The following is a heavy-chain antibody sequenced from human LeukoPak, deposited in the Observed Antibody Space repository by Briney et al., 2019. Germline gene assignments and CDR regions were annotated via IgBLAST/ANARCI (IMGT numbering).Heavy chain of an antibody. CDR3: ARDRCSSTSCYEEFDY. CDR2: IYTSGST. CDR1: GGSISSYY. D-gene: IGHD2-2*01. V-gene: IGHV4-4*07. J-gene: IGHJ4*02. Sequence: SETLSLTCTVSGGSISSYYWSWIRQPAGKGLEWIGRIYTSGSTNYNPSLKSRVTTSVDTSKNQFSLKLSSVTAADTAVYYCARDRCSSTSCYEEFDYWGQGTLVTVSS.